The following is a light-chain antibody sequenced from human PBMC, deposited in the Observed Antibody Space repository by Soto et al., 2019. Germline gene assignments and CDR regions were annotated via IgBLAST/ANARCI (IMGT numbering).Light chain of an antibody. CDR1: QSISSW. J-gene: IGKJ1*01. CDR3: QHYNSYSEA. CDR2: KAS. Sequence: DIQMTQSPSTLSASVGDRVTITCRASQSISSWLAWYQQKPGKAPKLLIYKASSLESGVTSRFSGSGSGTEFTLTISSLQPDDFATYYCQHYNSYSEAVGQGTQVEIK. V-gene: IGKV1-5*03.